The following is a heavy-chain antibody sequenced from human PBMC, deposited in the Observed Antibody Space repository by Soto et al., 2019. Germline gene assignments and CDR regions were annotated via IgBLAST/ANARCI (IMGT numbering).Heavy chain of an antibody. J-gene: IGHJ6*02. V-gene: IGHV3-13*05. D-gene: IGHD2-2*01. CDR2: IGTAGDP. CDR1: GFTFSSYD. CDR3: ARGLLTTRDTYCSSTSCRKYYYYYGMDV. Sequence: GGSLRLSCAASGFTFSSYDMHWVRQATGKGLEWVSAIGTAGDPYYPGSVKGRSTISRENAKNSLYLQMNSLRAGDTAVYYCARGLLTTRDTYCSSTSCRKYYYYYGMDVWGQGTTVTVSS.